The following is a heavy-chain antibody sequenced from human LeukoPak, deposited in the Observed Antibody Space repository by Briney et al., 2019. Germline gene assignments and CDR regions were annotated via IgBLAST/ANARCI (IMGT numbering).Heavy chain of an antibody. V-gene: IGHV3-23*01. CDR1: GFTFSNYA. CDR2: IGGSGGRT. CDR3: AKGDHYYDASGDYYMDV. D-gene: IGHD3-22*01. J-gene: IGHJ6*03. Sequence: GGSLRLSCAASGFTFSNYAMIWVRQAPGEGLEWVSAIGGSGGRTYYADSVKGRFTISRDNSKNTLHLQMSSLRAEDTAVYYCAKGDHYYDASGDYYMDVWGKGTTVTVSS.